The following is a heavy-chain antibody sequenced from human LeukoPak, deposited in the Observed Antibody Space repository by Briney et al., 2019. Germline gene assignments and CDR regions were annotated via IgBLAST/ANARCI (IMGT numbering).Heavy chain of an antibody. J-gene: IGHJ1*01. CDR2: ISGSGGST. CDR1: GFTFSSYS. Sequence: PGGSLRLSCAASGFTFSSYSMNWVRQAPGKGLEWVSAISGSGGSTYYADSVKGRFTISRDNSKNTLYLQMNSLRAEDTAVYYCAKDWEMATMSPYFQHWGQGTLVTVSS. D-gene: IGHD5-24*01. V-gene: IGHV3-23*01. CDR3: AKDWEMATMSPYFQH.